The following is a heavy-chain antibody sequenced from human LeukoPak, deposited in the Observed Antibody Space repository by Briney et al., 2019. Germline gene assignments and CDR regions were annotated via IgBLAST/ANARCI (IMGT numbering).Heavy chain of an antibody. CDR1: VYTFTSYG. CDR3: ARDSSSSWYGRSQDY. D-gene: IGHD6-13*01. Sequence: DSVKVSCKTSVYTFTSYGISWVRQAPGQRLDWMGWISAYNGNTKSVQKFQGRVTMTIDTSTSTAYMELRSLRSDDTAVFYCARDSSSSWYGRSQDYWGQGTLVTVSS. V-gene: IGHV1-18*04. J-gene: IGHJ4*02. CDR2: ISAYNGNT.